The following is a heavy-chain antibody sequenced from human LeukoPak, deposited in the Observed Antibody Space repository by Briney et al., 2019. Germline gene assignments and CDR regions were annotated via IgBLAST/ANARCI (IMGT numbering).Heavy chain of an antibody. CDR2: LNLSGDGA. CDR1: GYSLTNYF. CDR3: ARTSSGYYAHFDL. V-gene: IGHV1-46*01. J-gene: IGHJ4*02. D-gene: IGHD3-22*01. Sequence: GASVKVSCKASGYSLTNYFMHWVRQAPGQGLEWMGVLNLSGDGASYTQKFQGRVTLTRDMSTNTVYMKLSSLTSEDTAVYYCARTSSGYYAHFDLWGQGTLVTVS.